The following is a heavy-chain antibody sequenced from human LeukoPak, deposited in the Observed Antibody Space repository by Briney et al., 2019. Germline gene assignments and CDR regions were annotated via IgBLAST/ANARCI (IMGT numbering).Heavy chain of an antibody. CDR1: GGSFSGYY. D-gene: IGHD1-26*01. J-gene: IGHJ5*02. V-gene: IGHV4-34*01. Sequence: PSETLSLTCAVYGGSFSGYYWSWIRQPPGKGLEWIGEINHSGSTNYNPSLKSRVTISVDTSKNQFSLKLSSVTAADTAVYYCARRRRGATPGINWFDPWGQGTLVTVSS. CDR2: INHSGST. CDR3: ARRRRGATPGINWFDP.